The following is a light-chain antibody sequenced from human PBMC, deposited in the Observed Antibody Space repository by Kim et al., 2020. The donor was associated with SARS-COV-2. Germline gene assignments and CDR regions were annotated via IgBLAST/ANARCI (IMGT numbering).Light chain of an antibody. CDR1: SEYKTYA. Sequence: SVNLTCTLDSEYKTYAIAWHQHLPEKGPRYIMNVDSDGSPPRGDGVPDRFSGSSSGAERYLTIASLQPEDEADYYCLTWGPGIRVFGGGTQLTVL. J-gene: IGLJ2*01. V-gene: IGLV4-69*01. CDR2: VDSDGSP. CDR3: LTWGPGIRV.